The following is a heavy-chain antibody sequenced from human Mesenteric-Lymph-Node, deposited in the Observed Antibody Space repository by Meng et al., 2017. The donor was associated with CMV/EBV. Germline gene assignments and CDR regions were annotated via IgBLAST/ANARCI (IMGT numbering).Heavy chain of an antibody. CDR2: IRSKANSYAT. Sequence: KVSCKASGYTFTGYYMHWVRQASGKGLEWVGRIRSKANSYATAYAASVKGRFTISRDDSKNTAYLQMNSLKTEDTAVYYCTTYGDQTSDYWGQGTLVTVSS. CDR3: TTYGDQTSDY. J-gene: IGHJ4*02. CDR1: GYTFTGYY. D-gene: IGHD4-17*01. V-gene: IGHV3-73*01.